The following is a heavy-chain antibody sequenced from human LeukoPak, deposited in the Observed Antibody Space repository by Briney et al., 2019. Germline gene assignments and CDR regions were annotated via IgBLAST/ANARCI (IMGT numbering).Heavy chain of an antibody. CDR2: IYYSGST. Sequence: SETLSLTCAVYGGSFSGYYWSWIRQPPGKGLEWIGYIYYSGSTYYNPSLKSRVTISVDTSKNQFSLKLSSVTAADTAVYYCARVDDPDSAFDYWGQGTLVTVSS. J-gene: IGHJ4*02. CDR3: ARVDDPDSAFDY. D-gene: IGHD3-10*01. CDR1: GGSFSGYY. V-gene: IGHV4-34*09.